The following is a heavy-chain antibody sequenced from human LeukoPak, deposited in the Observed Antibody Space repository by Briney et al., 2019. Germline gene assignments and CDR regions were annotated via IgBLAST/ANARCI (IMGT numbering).Heavy chain of an antibody. V-gene: IGHV1-3*01. CDR2: INAGIGNT. CDR1: GYTFTNYA. D-gene: IGHD4-23*01. Sequence: ASVKVSCKASGYTFTNYAIHWVRQAPGQRLEWMGWINAGIGNTKYSQKFQGRVAITRDTSASTAYMELSSPRSEDTAVYYCARTQGVFYGGNFGAFHIWGQGTMVTVSS. J-gene: IGHJ3*02. CDR3: ARTQGVFYGGNFGAFHI.